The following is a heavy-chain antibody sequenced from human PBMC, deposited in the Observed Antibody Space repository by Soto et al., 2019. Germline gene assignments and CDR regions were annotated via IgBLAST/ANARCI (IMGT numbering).Heavy chain of an antibody. CDR2: ISWNSGSI. CDR1: GFTFDDYA. CDR3: AKDTNPGGGTAEFDY. V-gene: IGHV3-9*01. Sequence: PGGSLRLSCAASGFTFDDYAMHWVRQAPGKGLEWVSGISWNSGSIGYADSVKGRFTISRDNAKNSLYLQMNSLRAEDTALYYCAKDTNPGGGTAEFDYWGQGTLVTVSS. D-gene: IGHD2-15*01. J-gene: IGHJ4*02.